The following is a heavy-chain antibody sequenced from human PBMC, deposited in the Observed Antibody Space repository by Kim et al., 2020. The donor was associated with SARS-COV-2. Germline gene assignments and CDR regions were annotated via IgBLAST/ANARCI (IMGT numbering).Heavy chain of an antibody. J-gene: IGHJ4*02. Sequence: GGSLRLSCAASGFSFKDYALSWVRQAPGKGLEWVSGIAGSGVDTFYADSVKGRFTISRDNSGNRLYLHMSSLRAEDTAIYYCAKEAGYNGYPYDYWGLGT. CDR3: AKEAGYNGYPYDY. V-gene: IGHV3-23*01. CDR2: IAGSGVDT. D-gene: IGHD5-12*01. CDR1: GFSFKDYA.